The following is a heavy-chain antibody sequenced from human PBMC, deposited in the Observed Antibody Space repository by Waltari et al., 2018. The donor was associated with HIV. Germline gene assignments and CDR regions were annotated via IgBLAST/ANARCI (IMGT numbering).Heavy chain of an antibody. Sequence: QVQVVESGGGVVQPGRSLRLSCAASGFNFSNYGMHWVRQAPGKGLEWVAVIYYDGSKKYYGDSVKGRFTISRDNSKNTLHLEMNSLRADDTAVYHCARDRTGSKRGFDPWGQGTLVVVSS. CDR2: IYYDGSKK. D-gene: IGHD1-1*01. J-gene: IGHJ5*02. V-gene: IGHV3-30*03. CDR1: GFNFSNYG. CDR3: ARDRTGSKRGFDP.